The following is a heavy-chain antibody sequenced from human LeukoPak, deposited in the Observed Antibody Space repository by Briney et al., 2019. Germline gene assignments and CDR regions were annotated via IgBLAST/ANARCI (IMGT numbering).Heavy chain of an antibody. CDR1: GFTLSSYA. V-gene: IGHV3-23*01. CDR2: MSGSGGNT. J-gene: IGHJ4*02. CDR3: AKDSLPSYGGYFGY. Sequence: GGSLRLSCAASGFTLSSYAVSWVRQAPGKGLEWVSGMSGSGGNTYYADSVKGRFTISRDISKNTLYLQMNSLRAEDTALYYCAKDSLPSYGGYFGYWGQGTLVTVSS. D-gene: IGHD3-16*01.